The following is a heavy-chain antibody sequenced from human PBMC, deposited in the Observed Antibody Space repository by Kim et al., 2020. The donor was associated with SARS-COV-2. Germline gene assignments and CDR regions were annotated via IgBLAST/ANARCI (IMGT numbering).Heavy chain of an antibody. D-gene: IGHD2-2*01. CDR1: GYTFTSYA. J-gene: IGHJ6*03. CDR2: INTNTGNP. Sequence: ASVKVSCKASGYTFTSYAMNWVRQAPGQGLEWTGWINTNTGNPTYAQGFTGRFVFSLDTSVSTAYLQISSLKSEDTAVYYCARDALLVPAAYLFYYYYMDVWGKGTTVTVSS. V-gene: IGHV7-4-1*02. CDR3: ARDALLVPAAYLFYYYYMDV.